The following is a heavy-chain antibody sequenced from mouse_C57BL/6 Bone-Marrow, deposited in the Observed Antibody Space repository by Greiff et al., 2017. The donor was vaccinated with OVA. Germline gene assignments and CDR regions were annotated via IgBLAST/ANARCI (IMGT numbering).Heavy chain of an antibody. CDR3: ARAEDLLWPLFAY. CDR2: IHPNSGST. Sequence: QVQLQQPGAELVKPGASVKLSCKASGYTFTSYWMHWVKQRPGQGLEWIGMIHPNSGSTNYNEKFKSKATLTVDKSSSTAYMQLSSLTSEDSAVDYCARAEDLLWPLFAYWGQGTLVTVSA. CDR1: GYTFTSYW. V-gene: IGHV1-64*01. D-gene: IGHD2-1*01. J-gene: IGHJ3*01.